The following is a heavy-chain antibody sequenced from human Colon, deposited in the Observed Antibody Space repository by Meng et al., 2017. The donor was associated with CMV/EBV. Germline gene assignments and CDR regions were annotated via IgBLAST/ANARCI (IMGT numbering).Heavy chain of an antibody. Sequence: SETLSLTCTVSGGSVSSGSYYWSWIRQPPGKGLEWIGYIYYSGSTNYNPSLKSRVTISVDTSKNQFSLKLTSVTAADTAVYFCAQIVPAATGAYYFDHWGQGTLVTVSS. CDR3: AQIVPAATGAYYFDH. CDR1: GGSVSSGSYY. D-gene: IGHD2-2*01. J-gene: IGHJ4*02. CDR2: IYYSGST. V-gene: IGHV4-61*01.